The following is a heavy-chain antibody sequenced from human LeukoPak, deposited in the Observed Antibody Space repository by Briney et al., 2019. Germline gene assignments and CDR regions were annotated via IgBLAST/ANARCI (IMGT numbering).Heavy chain of an antibody. CDR3: ARVPDWTYVPDY. V-gene: IGHV4-61*02. Sequence: PSETLSLTCTVSGGSISSDRFYWTWVRQPAGEGLEWIVRIKGSNTNYNPSLKSRVSISLDTSTNQFSLKLSSLTAADTAVYYCARVPDWTYVPDYWGQGTLVTVSS. CDR1: GGSISSDRFY. J-gene: IGHJ4*02. D-gene: IGHD3-16*01. CDR2: IKGSNT.